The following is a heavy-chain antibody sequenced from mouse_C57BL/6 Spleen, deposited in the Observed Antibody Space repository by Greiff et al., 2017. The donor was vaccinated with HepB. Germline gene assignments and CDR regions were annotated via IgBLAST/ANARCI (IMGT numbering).Heavy chain of an antibody. Sequence: VKLVESGAELVKPGASVKLSCKASGYTFTEYTIHWVKQRSGQGLEWIGWFYPGSGSIKYNEKFKDKATLTADKSSSTVYMELSRLTSEDSAVYFCARHEENYGRDWYFDVWGTGTTVTVSS. D-gene: IGHD1-1*01. V-gene: IGHV1-62-2*01. CDR1: GYTFTEYT. CDR2: FYPGSGSI. J-gene: IGHJ1*03. CDR3: ARHEENYGRDWYFDV.